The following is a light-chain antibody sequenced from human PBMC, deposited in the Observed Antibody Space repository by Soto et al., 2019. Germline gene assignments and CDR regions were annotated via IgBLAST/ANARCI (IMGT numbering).Light chain of an antibody. CDR2: DAS. J-gene: IGKJ3*01. CDR1: QSISSW. Sequence: DIQMTQSPSTLSASVGDRVSITCRASQSISSWVAWYQQKPGKAPKLLIYDASSLEVGVPSRFSGSGSGTEFTLTISSLQPDDFATYYCQQYNTYSVFGPGTKVDIK. V-gene: IGKV1-5*01. CDR3: QQYNTYSV.